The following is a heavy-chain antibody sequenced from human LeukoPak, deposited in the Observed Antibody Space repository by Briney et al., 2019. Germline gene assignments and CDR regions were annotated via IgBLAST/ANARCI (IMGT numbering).Heavy chain of an antibody. J-gene: IGHJ4*02. CDR1: GGSFSGYY. V-gene: IGHV4-34*01. CDR3: AKDLLIAASSPGPHDY. D-gene: IGHD6-13*01. CDR2: INHSGST. Sequence: SETLSLTCAVYGGSFSGYYWSWIRQPPGKGLEWIEEINHSGSTNYNPSLKSRVTISVDTSKNQFSLKLSSVTAADTAVYYCAKDLLIAASSPGPHDYWGQGTLVTVSS.